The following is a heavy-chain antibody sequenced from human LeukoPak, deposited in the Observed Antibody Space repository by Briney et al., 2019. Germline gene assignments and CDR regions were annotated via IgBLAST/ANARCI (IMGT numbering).Heavy chain of an antibody. J-gene: IGHJ4*02. CDR2: INTNTGNP. CDR3: ARDPPSNYDFWTVSRA. CDR1: GYTFTLYS. V-gene: IGHV7-4-1*01. D-gene: IGHD3/OR15-3a*01. Sequence: GASVKVSCKTSGYTFTLYSIHWVRQAPGQGLEWMGWINTNTGNPTYAQGFTGRFVFSLDTSVSTAFLQIYSLKTEDTAMYYCARDPPSNYDFWTVSRAWGQGTLVTVSS.